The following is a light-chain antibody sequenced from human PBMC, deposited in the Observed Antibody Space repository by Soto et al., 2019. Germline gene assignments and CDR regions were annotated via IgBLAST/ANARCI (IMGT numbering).Light chain of an antibody. J-gene: IGLJ1*01. CDR2: EGT. CDR1: PSNVGGYNL. Sequence: QSALTQPASVSGSPGQSITISCTGTPSNVGGYNLVSWYQQHPGRAPELIIYEGTQRPSGVSARFSGSKSGNTASLTISGLQADDEADYYCCSYAGNGYVFGTGTKLNVL. V-gene: IGLV2-23*01. CDR3: CSYAGNGYV.